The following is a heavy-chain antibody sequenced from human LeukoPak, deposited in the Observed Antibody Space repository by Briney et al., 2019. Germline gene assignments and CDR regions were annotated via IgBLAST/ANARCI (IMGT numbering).Heavy chain of an antibody. CDR2: ISYSGST. J-gene: IGHJ4*02. CDR1: GGSISPYY. D-gene: IGHD6-19*01. Sequence: PSETLSLTCTVSGGSISPYYWSWIRQPPGKGLEWIGYISYSGSTNYNPSLKSRVAISADTSRNQFSLHLTSVTAADTAVYYCARQRQWLTDFWGQGTLVTVSS. V-gene: IGHV4-59*08. CDR3: ARQRQWLTDF.